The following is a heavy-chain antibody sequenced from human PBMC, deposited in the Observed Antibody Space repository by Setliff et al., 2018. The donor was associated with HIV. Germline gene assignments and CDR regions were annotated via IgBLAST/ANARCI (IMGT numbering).Heavy chain of an antibody. Sequence: SETLSLTCAVSSYSISSGYYWGWIRQPPGKGLEWIGNIYHSGSTYYNPSPKSRVTISVDTSKNQFSLKLSSVTAADTAVYYCARVQVSGTYPIDYWGQGTQVTVSS. CDR2: IYHSGST. CDR1: SYSISSGYY. J-gene: IGHJ4*02. V-gene: IGHV4-38-2*01. CDR3: ARVQVSGTYPIDY. D-gene: IGHD3-10*01.